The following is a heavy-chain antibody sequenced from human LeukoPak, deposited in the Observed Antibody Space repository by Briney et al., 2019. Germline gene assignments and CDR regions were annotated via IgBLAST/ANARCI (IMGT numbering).Heavy chain of an antibody. Sequence: KPSETLSLTCAVYGGSFSGYYWSWIRQPPGKGLEWIGEINHSGSTNYNPSLKSRVTISVDTSKNQFSLKLSSVTAADTAVYYCARWTTVTAFDYWGQGTLVTVSS. CDR1: GGSFSGYY. D-gene: IGHD4-17*01. J-gene: IGHJ4*02. V-gene: IGHV4-34*01. CDR3: ARWTTVTAFDY. CDR2: INHSGST.